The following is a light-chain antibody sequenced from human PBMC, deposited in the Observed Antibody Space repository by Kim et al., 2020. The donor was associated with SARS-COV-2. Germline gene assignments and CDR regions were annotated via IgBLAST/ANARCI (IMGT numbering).Light chain of an antibody. CDR3: NSRDSNDNVV. V-gene: IGLV3-19*01. CDR2: GKN. CDR1: SLRSYY. Sequence: VGLGQTVMITCQGDSLRSYYATWYQQKPGQAPILVIYGKNNRPSGIPDRFSGSSSGNTTSLTITGTQAGDEADYYCNSRDSNDNVVFGGGTQLTVL. J-gene: IGLJ2*01.